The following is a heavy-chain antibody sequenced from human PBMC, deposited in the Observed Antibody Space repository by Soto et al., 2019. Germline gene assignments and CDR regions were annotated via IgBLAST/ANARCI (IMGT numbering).Heavy chain of an antibody. CDR1: GFSFSSYA. D-gene: IGHD1-20*01. CDR3: AKDRGNWIRYSYYGMDV. CDR2: ISGSGGST. J-gene: IGHJ6*02. Sequence: GGSLRLSCAASGFSFSSYAMSWVRQAPGKGLEWVSAISGSGGSTYYADSVKGRFTISRDNSKNTLYLQMNSLRAEDTAVYYCAKDRGNWIRYSYYGMDVWGQGTTVTVSS. V-gene: IGHV3-23*01.